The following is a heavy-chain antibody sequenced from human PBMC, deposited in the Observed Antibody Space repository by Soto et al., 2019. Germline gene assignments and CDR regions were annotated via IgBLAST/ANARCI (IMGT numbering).Heavy chain of an antibody. V-gene: IGHV4-61*01. D-gene: IGHD3-22*01. Sequence: SETLSLTCTVSGGSVSSGSDYWSWVRQPPGKGLEWIGYIYYSGSTKYKSSLKRRGTISVDTSKNQFFLKLTSVTAADTAVYYCARSIEGYYYDTSAYAAGLDHWGQGTLVTVSS. CDR3: ARSIEGYYYDTSAYAAGLDH. CDR1: GGSVSSGSDY. J-gene: IGHJ4*02. CDR2: IYYSGST.